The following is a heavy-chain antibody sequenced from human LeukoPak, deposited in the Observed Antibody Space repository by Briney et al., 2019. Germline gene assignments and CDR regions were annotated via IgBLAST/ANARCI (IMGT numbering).Heavy chain of an antibody. V-gene: IGHV4-59*08. D-gene: IGHD6-19*01. J-gene: IGHJ4*02. CDR3: ARHYSGGPQYFDY. Sequence: SETLSLTCTVSGGSIGSSYWTWIRQPPGKGLEWIGCIYYSGSTNYNPSLKSRVTISVDTSKNQFSLHLISVTAADTAVYYCARHYSGGPQYFDYWGQGTLVTVSS. CDR1: GGSIGSSY. CDR2: IYYSGST.